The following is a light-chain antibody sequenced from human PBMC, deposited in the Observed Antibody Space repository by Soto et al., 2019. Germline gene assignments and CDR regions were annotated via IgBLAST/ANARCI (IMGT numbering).Light chain of an antibody. CDR3: QQYNTWPYT. V-gene: IGKV3-15*01. Sequence: EIVMTQSPATLSVSPGERATLSCRASQSVSSNLAWYQQKPGQAPRLLIYGASTRDTGIPDRFSGSGSGTEFTLTISSLQSEDFAVYYCQQYNTWPYTFGQGTKLEIK. CDR2: GAS. J-gene: IGKJ2*01. CDR1: QSVSSN.